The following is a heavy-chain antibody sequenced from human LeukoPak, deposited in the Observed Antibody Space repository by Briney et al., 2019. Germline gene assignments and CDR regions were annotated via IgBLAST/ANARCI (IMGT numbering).Heavy chain of an antibody. CDR1: GFTFSDYY. D-gene: IGHD3-10*01. CDR2: ISSSGSTI. V-gene: IGHV3-11*04. J-gene: IGHJ5*02. Sequence: GGSLRLSCAASGFTFSDYYMSLIRQAPGKGLEWVSYISSSGSTIYYADSVKGRFTISRDNAKNSLYLQMNSLRAEDTAVYYCARGCITMVRGVIPPDIWGFDPWGQGTLVTVSS. CDR3: ARGCITMVRGVIPPDIWGFDP.